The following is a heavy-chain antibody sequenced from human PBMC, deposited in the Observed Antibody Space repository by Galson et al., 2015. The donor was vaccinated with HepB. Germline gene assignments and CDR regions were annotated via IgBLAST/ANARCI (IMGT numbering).Heavy chain of an antibody. V-gene: IGHV3-23*01. CDR2: ISGGGIT. CDR1: GFTFSSNA. Sequence: SLRLSCAASGFTFSSNAMSWVRQAPGKGLEWVSAISGGGITYYADSVKGRFTISRDSSKNTLYLQMNSLRAEDTAIYYCAKDRDYYGSGSRLDYWGQGTLVTVSS. D-gene: IGHD3-10*01. CDR3: AKDRDYYGSGSRLDY. J-gene: IGHJ4*02.